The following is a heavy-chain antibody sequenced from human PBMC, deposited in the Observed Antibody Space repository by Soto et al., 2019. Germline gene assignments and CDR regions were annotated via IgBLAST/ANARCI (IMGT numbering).Heavy chain of an antibody. CDR2: ISSSGSTI. Sequence: PGWSLRLSFAASGFTFSSYEMNWVRQAPGKGLEWVSYISSSGSTIYYADSVKGRFTISRDNAKNSLYLQMNSLRAEDTAVYYCARDPAAETPLNWFDPWGQGTLVTVSS. V-gene: IGHV3-48*03. J-gene: IGHJ5*02. CDR1: GFTFSSYE. CDR3: ARDPAAETPLNWFDP.